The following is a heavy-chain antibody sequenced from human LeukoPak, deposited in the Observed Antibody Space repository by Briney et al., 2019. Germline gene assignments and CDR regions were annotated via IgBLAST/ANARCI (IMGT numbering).Heavy chain of an antibody. CDR2: IYYSGST. CDR3: ARFNDQLLRAFDI. J-gene: IGHJ3*02. Sequence: SETLSLTCSVSGGSISSSSYYWGWIRQPPGKGLEWSGRIYYSGSTYYNPSLKSRVTISVDTSKNQCSLKLSSVTAADTAVYYCARFNDQLLRAFDIWGQGTMVTVSS. V-gene: IGHV4-39*07. D-gene: IGHD1-1*01. CDR1: GGSISSSSYY.